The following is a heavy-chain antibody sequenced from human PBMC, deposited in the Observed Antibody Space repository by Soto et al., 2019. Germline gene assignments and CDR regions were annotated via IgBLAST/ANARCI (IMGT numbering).Heavy chain of an antibody. CDR1: GVSMNSYY. V-gene: IGHV4-59*01. D-gene: IGHD2-2*03. CDR2: IYDGDSA. CDR3: AREGNLGRWIQPLDS. J-gene: IGHJ4*02. Sequence: PSETLSLTCTVSGVSMNSYYWSWIRQPPGKGLEWLGYIYDGDSANYNPSLKSRVIISVDMSKNQFSLKLISVTTADTAVYFCAREGNLGRWIQPLDSWGQGTLVTVSS.